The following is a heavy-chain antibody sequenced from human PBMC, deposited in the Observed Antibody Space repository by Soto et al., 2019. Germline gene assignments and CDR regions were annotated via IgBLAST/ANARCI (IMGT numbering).Heavy chain of an antibody. V-gene: IGHV3-23*01. CDR3: AKCSAYYYDSSGYYYSVALYGMDV. Sequence: GGSLRLSCAASGFTFSSYSMSWVRQAPGKGLEWVSAISGSGGSTYYADSVKGRFTISRDNSKNTLYLQMNSLRAEDTAVYYCAKCSAYYYDSSGYYYSVALYGMDVWGQGTTVTVSS. CDR1: GFTFSSYS. J-gene: IGHJ6*02. D-gene: IGHD3-22*01. CDR2: ISGSGGST.